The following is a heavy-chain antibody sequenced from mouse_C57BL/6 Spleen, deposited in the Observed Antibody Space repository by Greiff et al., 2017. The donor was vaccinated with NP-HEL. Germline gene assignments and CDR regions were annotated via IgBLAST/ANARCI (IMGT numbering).Heavy chain of an antibody. J-gene: IGHJ4*01. CDR3: ARFYYSNSYYYAMDY. CDR2: IRNKANGSTT. CDR1: GFTFTDYY. V-gene: IGHV7-3*01. D-gene: IGHD2-5*01. Sequence: EVKLMESGGGLVQPGGSLSLSCAASGFTFTDYYMSWVRQPPGKALEWLGFIRNKANGSTTEYSASVKGRFTISRDNSQSILYLQMKAQRAEDRATYYCARFYYSNSYYYAMDYWGQGTSVTVSS.